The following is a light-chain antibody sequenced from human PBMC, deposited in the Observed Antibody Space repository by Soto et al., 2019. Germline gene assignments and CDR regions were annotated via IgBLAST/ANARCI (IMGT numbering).Light chain of an antibody. V-gene: IGLV2-14*01. CDR1: SSDVGGYNY. CDR3: SSYTSSSTYV. Sequence: QSALTQPASLSGSPGQSITISCTGSSSDVGGYNYVSWYQQHPGKAPKLMIYDVSNRPSGVSNRCSGSKSGNTASLTISGLQAEDEADYYCSSYTSSSTYVFGTGTKLTVL. J-gene: IGLJ1*01. CDR2: DVS.